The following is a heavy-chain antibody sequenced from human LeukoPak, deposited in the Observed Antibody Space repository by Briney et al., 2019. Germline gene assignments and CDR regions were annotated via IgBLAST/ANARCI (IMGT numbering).Heavy chain of an antibody. Sequence: SETLSLTCAVYGGSFSGYYWSWIRQPPGKGLEWIGEINHSGSTNYNPSLKSRVTISVDTSKNQFSLKLSSVTAADTAVYYCARGRLYCSSTSCYAFLRYYYMDVWGKGTTVTVSS. CDR2: INHSGST. D-gene: IGHD2-2*01. CDR1: GGSFSGYY. CDR3: ARGRLYCSSTSCYAFLRYYYMDV. J-gene: IGHJ6*03. V-gene: IGHV4-34*01.